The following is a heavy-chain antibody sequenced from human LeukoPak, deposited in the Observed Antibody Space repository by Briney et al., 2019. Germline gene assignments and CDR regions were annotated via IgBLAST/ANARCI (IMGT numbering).Heavy chain of an antibody. CDR2: INHNGNVN. D-gene: IGHD4-23*01. Sequence: GGSLRLSCAASGFTFSSYWMNWARQAPGKGLEWVASINHNGNVNYYVDSVKGRFTISRDNAKNSLYLQMSNLRAEDTAVYYCARGRPHGNDYWGRGTLVTVSS. V-gene: IGHV3-7*03. CDR1: GFTFSSYW. CDR3: ARGRPHGNDY. J-gene: IGHJ4*02.